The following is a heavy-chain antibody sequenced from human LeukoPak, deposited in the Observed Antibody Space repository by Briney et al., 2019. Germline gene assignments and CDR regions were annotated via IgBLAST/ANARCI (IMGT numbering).Heavy chain of an antibody. V-gene: IGHV4-39*07. Sequence: SETLSLTCTVSGGSISSSSYYWGWIRQPPGKGLEWIGSIYYSGSTYYNPSLKSRVTISVDTSKNQFSLKLSSVTAADTAVYYCAGEGHYYDSTGYYYGGEDYWGQGTLVTVSS. J-gene: IGHJ4*02. CDR2: IYYSGST. CDR3: AGEGHYYDSTGYYYGGEDY. CDR1: GGSISSSSYY. D-gene: IGHD3-22*01.